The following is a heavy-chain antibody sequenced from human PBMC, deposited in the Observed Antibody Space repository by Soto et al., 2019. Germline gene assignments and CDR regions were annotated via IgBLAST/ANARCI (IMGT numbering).Heavy chain of an antibody. CDR3: AKDRHQNYYDSSGYLDY. J-gene: IGHJ4*02. V-gene: IGHV3-23*01. CDR1: GFTFSSYA. CDR2: ISGSGGST. D-gene: IGHD3-22*01. Sequence: GGSLRLSCAASGFTFSSYAMSWVRQAPGKGLEWVSAISGSGGSTYYADSVKGRFTISRDNSKNTLYLQMNSLRAEDTAVYYCAKDRHQNYYDSSGYLDYWGQGTLVTVSS.